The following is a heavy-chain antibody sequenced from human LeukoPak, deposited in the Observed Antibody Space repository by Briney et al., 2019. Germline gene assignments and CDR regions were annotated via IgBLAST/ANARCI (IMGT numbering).Heavy chain of an antibody. CDR3: ARDPGYYDFDP. J-gene: IGHJ5*02. CDR1: GFTVSGNY. D-gene: IGHD3-3*01. CDR2: IYSGGST. V-gene: IGHV3-53*01. Sequence: PGGSLRLSCAVSGFTVSGNYMNWVRQAPGKGLEWVSVIYSGGSTFYADSVKGRFTISRDNAKNSLYLQMNSLRAEDTAVYYCARDPGYYDFDPWGQGTLVTVSS.